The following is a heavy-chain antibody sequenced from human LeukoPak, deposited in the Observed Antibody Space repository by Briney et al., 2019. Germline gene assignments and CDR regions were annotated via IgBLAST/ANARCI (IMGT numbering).Heavy chain of an antibody. V-gene: IGHV4-59*01. CDR3: ARGSRVGAIHMDV. D-gene: IGHD1-26*01. CDR2: IYYSGST. Sequence: PSETLSLTCTVSGGSISSYYWSWIRQPPGKGLEWVGYIYYSGSTNYYPSLKSRVTISVDTSKNQFSLKLSSVTAADTAVYYCARGSRVGAIHMDVWGKGTTVTISS. CDR1: GGSISSYY. J-gene: IGHJ6*03.